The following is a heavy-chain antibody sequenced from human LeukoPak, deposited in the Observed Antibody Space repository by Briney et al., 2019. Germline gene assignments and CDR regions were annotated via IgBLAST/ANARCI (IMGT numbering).Heavy chain of an antibody. D-gene: IGHD6-13*01. CDR3: ARGLSSSSFLDY. Sequence: SQTLSLTCTVSGGSISSGGYYWSWIRQHPGKGLEWIGYIYYSGSTYYNPSLKSRVTISVDTSKNQFSLKLSSVTAADTAVYYCARGLSSSSFLDYWGQGILVTVSS. CDR1: GGSISSGGYY. CDR2: IYYSGST. V-gene: IGHV4-31*03. J-gene: IGHJ4*02.